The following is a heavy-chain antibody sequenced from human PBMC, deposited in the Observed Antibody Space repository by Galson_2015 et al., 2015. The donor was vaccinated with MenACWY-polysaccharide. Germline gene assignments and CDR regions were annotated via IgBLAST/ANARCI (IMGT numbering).Heavy chain of an antibody. CDR3: AKPRDGLIDYYYGMDV. CDR1: GFTFSSYA. CDR2: FSGSGGRT. Sequence: SLRLSCAASGFTFSSYAMSWVRQAPGKGLEWVSAFSGSGGRTYYADSVKGRFTISRDNSKNTLYLQMNSLRAEDTAAYYCAKPRDGLIDYYYGMDVWGQGTTVTDSS. J-gene: IGHJ6*02. V-gene: IGHV3-23*01. D-gene: IGHD2-8*01.